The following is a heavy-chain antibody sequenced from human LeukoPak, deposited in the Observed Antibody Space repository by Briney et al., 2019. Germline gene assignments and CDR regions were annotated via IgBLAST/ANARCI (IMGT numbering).Heavy chain of an antibody. D-gene: IGHD4-17*01. V-gene: IGHV3-23*01. CDR1: GFTFSSYA. CDR2: ISGSGGST. J-gene: IGHJ4*02. Sequence: GGSLRLSCAASGFTFSSYAMSWVRQAPGKGLEWVSAISGSGGSTYYADFVKGRFTISRDNSKNTLYLQMNSLRAEDTAVYYCAKDPEPRSTVSYYFDYWGQGTLVTVPS. CDR3: AKDPEPRSTVSYYFDY.